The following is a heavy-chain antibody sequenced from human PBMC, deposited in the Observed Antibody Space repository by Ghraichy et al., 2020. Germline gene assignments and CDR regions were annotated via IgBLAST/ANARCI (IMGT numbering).Heavy chain of an antibody. CDR1: EFTFSKFS. CDR3: ARDKSGSGGRGMDV. D-gene: IGHD3-10*01. V-gene: IGHV3-48*01. CDR2: IDAIGGVT. J-gene: IGHJ6*02. Sequence: GGSLRLSCTASEFTFSKFSMNWVRQGPGKGLEFVAYIDAIGGVTHYGDSVRGRFTISRDNADNSLYLQMSSLRPEDTAVYYCARDKSGSGGRGMDVWGQGATVTV.